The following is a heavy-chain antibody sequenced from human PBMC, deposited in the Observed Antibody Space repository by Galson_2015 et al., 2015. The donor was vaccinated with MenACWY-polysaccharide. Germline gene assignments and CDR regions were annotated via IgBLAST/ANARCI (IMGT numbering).Heavy chain of an antibody. Sequence: QSGAEVKKPGESLKISCKGSGYSFTSYWIGWVRQMPGKGLEWMGIIYPGDSDTRYSPSFQGQVTISADESISTAYPQWSSLKASDTAMYYCARNYYDSSGYYFDWFDPWGQGTLVTVSS. J-gene: IGHJ5*02. V-gene: IGHV5-51*01. D-gene: IGHD3-22*01. CDR1: GYSFTSYW. CDR2: IYPGDSDT. CDR3: ARNYYDSSGYYFDWFDP.